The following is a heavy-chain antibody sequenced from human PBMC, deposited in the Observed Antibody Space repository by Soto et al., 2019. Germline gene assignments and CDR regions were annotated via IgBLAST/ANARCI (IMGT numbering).Heavy chain of an antibody. CDR3: ARADPDASVGF. D-gene: IGHD3-16*01. Sequence: SETLSLTCTVSGGSMSSHYWTWLRQPPGKGLEWIGYISYSGSSYYNPSLKSRVTISADTSRNQFSPRLTSVIAADTAVYFCARADPDASVGFWGQGTLVTVSS. J-gene: IGHJ4*02. V-gene: IGHV4-59*11. CDR1: GGSMSSHY. CDR2: ISYSGSS.